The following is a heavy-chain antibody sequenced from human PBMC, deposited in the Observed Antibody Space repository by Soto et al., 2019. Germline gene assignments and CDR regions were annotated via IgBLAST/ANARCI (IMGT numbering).Heavy chain of an antibody. D-gene: IGHD4-17*01. CDR2: IYYSATT. CDR1: GGSISSYY. V-gene: IGHV4-59*01. Sequence: PSETLSLTCTVSGGSISSYYWSWIRQPPGKGLEWIGYIYYSATTNYNPSLKSRVTISVDTSKNQFSLNLSSVTAADTAVYYRARSPDYDDYSFDSWGQGTLVTVSS. J-gene: IGHJ4*01. CDR3: ARSPDYDDYSFDS.